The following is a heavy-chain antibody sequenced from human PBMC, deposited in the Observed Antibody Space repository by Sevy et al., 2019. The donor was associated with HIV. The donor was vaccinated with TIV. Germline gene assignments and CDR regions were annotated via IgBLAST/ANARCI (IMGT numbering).Heavy chain of an antibody. J-gene: IGHJ4*02. CDR1: GFTLTSYT. D-gene: IGHD2-21*02. CDR3: AKTLQKLPFHPHYFDY. V-gene: IGHV3-23*01. Sequence: GGSLRLSCAASGFTLTSYTMNWVRQAPGKGLEWVASISATGGSTYYADSVKGRFTIYRDVSKGTLYLQMNSLSAEDTAIFYCAKTLQKLPFHPHYFDYWCQGTLVTVSS. CDR2: ISATGGST.